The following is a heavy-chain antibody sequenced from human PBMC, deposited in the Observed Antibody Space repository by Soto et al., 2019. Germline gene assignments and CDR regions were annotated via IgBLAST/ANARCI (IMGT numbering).Heavy chain of an antibody. J-gene: IGHJ4*02. CDR2: MIPIFGSA. Sequence: SVKISCNASGPTIRNSAISWVRQHHGLGLAWMGGMIPIFGSAILAQKLQGRVMITADKATSTAYMELRRLKSEDTAVYDGASNYYVGSGLTTTDYWGQGTLVTVSA. CDR3: ASNYYVGSGLTTTDY. CDR1: GPTIRNSA. D-gene: IGHD3-22*01. V-gene: IGHV1-69*06.